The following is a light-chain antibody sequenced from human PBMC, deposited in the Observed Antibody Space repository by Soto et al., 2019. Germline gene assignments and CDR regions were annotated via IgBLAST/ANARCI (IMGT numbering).Light chain of an antibody. Sequence: DIQMTQSPSTLSASVGDRVTITCRASQSISSWLAWYQQKPGKAPKLLIYDASSLESGVPSRFSGSGSGTKFTLTISGLQPVNFAPYYSKKYNSFWTSGKGTKVEIK. CDR1: QSISSW. CDR2: DAS. CDR3: KKYNSFWT. J-gene: IGKJ1*01. V-gene: IGKV1-5*01.